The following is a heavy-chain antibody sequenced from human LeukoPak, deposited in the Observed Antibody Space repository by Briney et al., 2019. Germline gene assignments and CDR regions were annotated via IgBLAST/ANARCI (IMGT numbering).Heavy chain of an antibody. D-gene: IGHD6-13*01. J-gene: IGHJ4*02. CDR1: GGSIRSYY. V-gene: IGHV4-59*01. Sequence: SETLSLTCTVSGGSIRSYYWSWIRQPPGKRLEWIGYISDSGSTNYNPSLKSRVTISVDTPKSQFSLKLSSVTAADTAVYYCARVSGAGAGYSDYWGQGTLVTVSS. CDR3: ARVSGAGAGYSDY. CDR2: ISDSGST.